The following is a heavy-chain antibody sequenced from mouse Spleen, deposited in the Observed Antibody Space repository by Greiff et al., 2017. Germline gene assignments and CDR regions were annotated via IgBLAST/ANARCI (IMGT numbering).Heavy chain of an antibody. CDR2: ISSGGSYT. CDR1: GFTFSSYT. CDR3: TRDNYGNPFAY. Sequence: EVKLMESGGGLVKPGGSLKLSCAASGFTFSSYTMSWVRQTPEKRLEWVATISSGGSYTYYPDSVKGRFTISRDNAKNTLYLQMSSLKSEDTAMYYCTRDNYGNPFAYWGQGTLVTVSA. V-gene: IGHV5-6-4*01. D-gene: IGHD1-1*01. J-gene: IGHJ3*01.